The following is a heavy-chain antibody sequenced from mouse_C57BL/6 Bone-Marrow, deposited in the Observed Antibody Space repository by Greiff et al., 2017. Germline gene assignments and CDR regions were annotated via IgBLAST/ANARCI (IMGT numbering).Heavy chain of an antibody. V-gene: IGHV5-12*01. CDR2: ISNGGGST. J-gene: IGHJ4*01. CDR1: GFTFSDYY. D-gene: IGHD1-1*01. CDR3: ARQGYGSRAMDY. Sequence: EVQRVESGGGLVQPGGSLKLSCAASGFTFSDYYMYWVRQTPEKRLEWVAYISNGGGSTYYPDTVKGRFTISRDNAKNTLYLQMSRLKSEDTAMYYCARQGYGSRAMDYWGQGTSVTVSS.